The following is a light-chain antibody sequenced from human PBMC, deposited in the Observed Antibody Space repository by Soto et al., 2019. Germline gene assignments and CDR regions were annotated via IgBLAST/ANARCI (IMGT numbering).Light chain of an antibody. J-gene: IGLJ2*01. V-gene: IGLV2-14*03. Sequence: QSVLTQPASMSGSPGQSITISCAGTSGDIGAYNFVSWYQQHPGKAPKLMLYDVNIRPSGVSNRFSGSKSGNTASLTISGLKPEDEADYYCTSCTTSTTMIFGGGTKLTVL. CDR2: DVN. CDR1: SGDIGAYNF. CDR3: TSCTTSTTMI.